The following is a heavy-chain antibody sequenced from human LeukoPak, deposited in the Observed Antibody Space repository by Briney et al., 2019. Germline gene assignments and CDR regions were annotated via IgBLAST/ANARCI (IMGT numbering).Heavy chain of an antibody. V-gene: IGHV4-34*01. Sequence: PSETLSLTCAVYGGSFSGYYWSWIRQPPRKGLEWIGEINHSGSTNYNPSLKSRVTISVDTSKNQFSLKLSSVTAADTAVYYCARHVYRLRVVRGVFYYYMDVWGKGTTVTVSS. CDR2: INHSGST. CDR1: GGSFSGYY. J-gene: IGHJ6*03. CDR3: ARHVYRLRVVRGVFYYYMDV. D-gene: IGHD3-10*01.